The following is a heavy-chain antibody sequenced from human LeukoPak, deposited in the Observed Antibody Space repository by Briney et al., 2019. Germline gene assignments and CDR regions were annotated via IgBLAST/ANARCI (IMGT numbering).Heavy chain of an antibody. Sequence: SQTLSLTCDVSGGSISSGLYSWSWIRQPLGKGLEWIGYIYHTGSTYYNPSLKSRVTISVDTSKNQFSLRLSSVTAADTAVYYCARLQYCSGTSCYWFDPWGQGTLVAVSS. J-gene: IGHJ5*02. CDR1: GGSISSGLYS. CDR2: IYHTGST. V-gene: IGHV4-30-2*01. D-gene: IGHD2-2*01. CDR3: ARLQYCSGTSCYWFDP.